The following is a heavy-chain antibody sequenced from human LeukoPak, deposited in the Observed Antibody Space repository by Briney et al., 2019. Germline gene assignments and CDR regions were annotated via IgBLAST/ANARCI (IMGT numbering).Heavy chain of an antibody. CDR2: ISTDGSQT. CDR1: GFTFSNYW. Sequence: GGSLRLSCVASGFTFSNYWMRWVRQPPGKGLMWVSQISTDGSQTFYADSVKGRFTISRDNAQNTLFLQMDSLRPEDTAVYYCVRSLRSADFWGQGTLVTVSS. J-gene: IGHJ4*02. CDR3: VRSLRSADF. V-gene: IGHV3-74*01.